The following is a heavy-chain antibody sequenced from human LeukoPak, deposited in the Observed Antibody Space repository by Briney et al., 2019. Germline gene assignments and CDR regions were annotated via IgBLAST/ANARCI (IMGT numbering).Heavy chain of an antibody. J-gene: IGHJ4*02. D-gene: IGHD6-19*01. CDR3: VREFRITVPGVSRRFFDY. V-gene: IGHV3-74*01. CDR2: ISSSGTSS. CDR1: GFTFSTYW. Sequence: GGSLRLSCEASGFTFSTYWMHWVRQAPGKGLDWVSRISSSGTSSTYADSVKGRFTISRDNAKNTLYLQMSSLKAEDTSVYYCVREFRITVPGVSRRFFDYWGQGTLVTVSS.